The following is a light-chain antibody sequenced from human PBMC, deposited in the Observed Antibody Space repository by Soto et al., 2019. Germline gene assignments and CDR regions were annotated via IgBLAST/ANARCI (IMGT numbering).Light chain of an antibody. Sequence: DIQMTQSPSSVSASVGDRITITCRASQGISSWLAWYQQKPGKAPKLLIYRASSVHSGVPSRFSASGSGTDFTLTISSLQPDDFATYRCQQSYSSPFTFGGVTKVDIK. V-gene: IGKV1-12*01. CDR2: RAS. J-gene: IGKJ4*01. CDR3: QQSYSSPFT. CDR1: QGISSW.